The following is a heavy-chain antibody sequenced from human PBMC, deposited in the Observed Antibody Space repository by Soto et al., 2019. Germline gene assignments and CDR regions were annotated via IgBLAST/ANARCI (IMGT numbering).Heavy chain of an antibody. CDR3: AGSTVTTPMVFDY. CDR2: IYYSGST. CDR1: GGSISSGHYY. D-gene: IGHD4-17*01. J-gene: IGHJ4*02. Sequence: PSETLSLTCTVSGGSISSGHYYWSWIRQPPGKGLEWIGYIYYSGSTYYNPSLKSRVTISVDTSKNQFSLKLSSVTAADTAVYFCAGSTVTTPMVFDYWGQGTLVTVSS. V-gene: IGHV4-30-4*01.